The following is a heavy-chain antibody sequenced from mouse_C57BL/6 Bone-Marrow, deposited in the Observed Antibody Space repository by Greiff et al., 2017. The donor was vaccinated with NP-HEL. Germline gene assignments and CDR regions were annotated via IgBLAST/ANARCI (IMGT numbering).Heavy chain of an antibody. Sequence: EVQLQQSGPELVKPGASVKISCKASGYTFTDYYMNWVKQSHGKSLEWIGDINPNNGGTSYIKKFKGKATLTVDKASSTAAMELRSVTSEDSAVYYCARDSGRFDYWGQGTTLTVSS. CDR1: GYTFTDYY. CDR2: INPNNGGT. V-gene: IGHV1-26*01. CDR3: ARDSGRFDY. J-gene: IGHJ2*01. D-gene: IGHD4-1*01.